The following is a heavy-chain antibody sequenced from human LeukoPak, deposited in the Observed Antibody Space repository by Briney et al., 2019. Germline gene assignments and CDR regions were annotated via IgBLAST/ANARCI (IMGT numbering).Heavy chain of an antibody. V-gene: IGHV3-33*01. Sequence: GGSLRLSCAASGFTFTSHGMHWVRQAPGKGLEWVAAIWYDGSNEYYADSVKGRFTISRDNAKNSLYLQMNSLRAEDTAVYYCAREEAAAGSDLWGRGTLVTVSS. CDR2: IWYDGSNE. CDR3: AREEAAAGSDL. D-gene: IGHD6-13*01. J-gene: IGHJ2*01. CDR1: GFTFTSHG.